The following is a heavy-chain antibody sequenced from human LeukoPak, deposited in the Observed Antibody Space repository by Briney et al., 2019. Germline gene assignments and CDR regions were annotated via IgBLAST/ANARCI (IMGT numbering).Heavy chain of an antibody. Sequence: GGSLRLSCAASGFTFSSYSMNWVRQAPGKGLEWVSSISSSSSYIYYADSVKGRFTISRDNAKDSLYLQMNSLRAEDTAVYYCARAQNGVYFDYWGQGTLVTVSS. CDR1: GFTFSSYS. J-gene: IGHJ4*02. D-gene: IGHD2-8*01. CDR2: ISSSSSYI. V-gene: IGHV3-21*01. CDR3: ARAQNGVYFDY.